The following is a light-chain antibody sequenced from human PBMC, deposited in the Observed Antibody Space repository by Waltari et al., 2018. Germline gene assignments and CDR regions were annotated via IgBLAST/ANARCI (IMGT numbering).Light chain of an antibody. Sequence: QSALTQPAPVSGSPGQSITISCTGTSSDVGFYNYVPWYQQHPGKAPKLIIYDVSERPSGVSDRCSGSKSGNTASLTISGLQAEDEADYYCNSYTGSSSWVFGGGTKLTVL. CDR3: NSYTGSSSWV. J-gene: IGLJ3*02. V-gene: IGLV2-14*01. CDR1: SSDVGFYNY. CDR2: DVS.